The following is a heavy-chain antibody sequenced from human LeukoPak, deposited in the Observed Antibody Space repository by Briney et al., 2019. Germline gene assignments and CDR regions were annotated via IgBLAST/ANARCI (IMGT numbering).Heavy chain of an antibody. J-gene: IGHJ4*02. D-gene: IGHD5-18*01. V-gene: IGHV3-21*01. CDR1: GFTFSSYS. CDR3: ARGGIQLWSSYFDY. Sequence: PGGSLRLSCAASGFTFSSYSMNWVRQAPGKGLEWVSSISSSSYIYYADSVKGRFTISRDNAKNSLYLQMNSLRAEDTAVYYCARGGIQLWSSYFDYWGQGTLVTVSS. CDR2: ISSSSYI.